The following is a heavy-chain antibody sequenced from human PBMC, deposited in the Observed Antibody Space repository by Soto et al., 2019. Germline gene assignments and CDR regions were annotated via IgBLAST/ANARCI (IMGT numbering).Heavy chain of an antibody. CDR2: IIPIFGTA. CDR1: GGTFSSYA. V-gene: IGHV1-69*01. Sequence: QVQLVQSGAEVKKPGSSVKVSCKASGGTFSSYAISWVRQAPGQGLEWMGGIIPIFGTANYAQKFQGRVTITADESTSTAYMELRSLRSEDTAVYYCASGAMVRGVSYYYGMDVWGQGTTVTVSS. D-gene: IGHD3-10*01. CDR3: ASGAMVRGVSYYYGMDV. J-gene: IGHJ6*02.